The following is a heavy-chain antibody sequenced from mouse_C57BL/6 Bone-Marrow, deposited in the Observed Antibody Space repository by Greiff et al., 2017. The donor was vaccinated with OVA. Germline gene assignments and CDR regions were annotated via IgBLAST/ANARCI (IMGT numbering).Heavy chain of an antibody. Sequence: VQLQQSVAELVRPGASVKLSCTASGFNIKNTYMPWVKQRPEQGLEWIGRIDPANGNTKYAPKFQGKATITADTSSNTAYLQLSSLTSEDTAIYYCARRRGTTGAMDYWGQGTSVTVSS. CDR2: IDPANGNT. D-gene: IGHD1-1*01. J-gene: IGHJ4*01. CDR1: GFNIKNTY. V-gene: IGHV14-3*01. CDR3: ARRRGTTGAMDY.